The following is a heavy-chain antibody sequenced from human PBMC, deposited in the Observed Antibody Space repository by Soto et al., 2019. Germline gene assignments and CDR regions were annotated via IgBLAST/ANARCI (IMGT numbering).Heavy chain of an antibody. CDR1: GFTFDDFA. Sequence: VESGGGLAQPGRSLRLSCVASGFTFDDFAMHWVRQVPGKGLEWVSGISWNSGIIGYADAVKGRFIISRDNAKXXXXXXXXXXXXXXXXXXXCXXXXXXXAPYYFDFWGQGTRVTVSS. J-gene: IGHJ4*02. CDR2: ISWNSGII. V-gene: IGHV3-9*01. CDR3: XXXXXXXAPYYFDF.